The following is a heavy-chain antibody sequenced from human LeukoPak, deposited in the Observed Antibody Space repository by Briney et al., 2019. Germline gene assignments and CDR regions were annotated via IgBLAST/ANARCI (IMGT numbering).Heavy chain of an antibody. V-gene: IGHV1-8*01. D-gene: IGHD4-17*01. Sequence: ASVKVSCTASGYTFTSYDINWVRQATGQGLEWMGWMNPNSGNTGYAQKFQGRVTMTRNTSISTAYMELSSLRSEDTAVYYCARGNGNGDNYYYYGMDVWGQGTTVTVSS. CDR2: MNPNSGNT. CDR3: ARGNGNGDNYYYYGMDV. J-gene: IGHJ6*02. CDR1: GYTFTSYD.